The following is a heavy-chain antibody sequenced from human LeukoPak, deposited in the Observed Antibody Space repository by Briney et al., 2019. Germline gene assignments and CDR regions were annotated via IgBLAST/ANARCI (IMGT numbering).Heavy chain of an antibody. V-gene: IGHV1-18*01. CDR1: GYTFTSYG. J-gene: IGHJ4*02. CDR3: ARDDYGDYLYYFDY. D-gene: IGHD4-17*01. CDR2: ISAYNGNT. Sequence: ASVKVSCKASGYTFTSYGISWERQAPGQGLEWMGWISAYNGNTNYAQKLQGRVTMTTDTSTSTAYMELRSLRSDDTAVYYCARDDYGDYLYYFDYWGQGTLVTVSS.